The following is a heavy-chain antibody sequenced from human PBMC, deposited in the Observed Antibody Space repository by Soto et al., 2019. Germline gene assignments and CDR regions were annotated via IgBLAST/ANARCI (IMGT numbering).Heavy chain of an antibody. J-gene: IGHJ5*01. CDR2: IIPILGIA. CDR3: AREGGYCSSTSCYIGRTGYNWFDS. CDR1: GGTFSCYT. Sequence: SVKVTWKDSGGTFSCYTISWVRQAPGQGLEWMGRIIPILGIANYAQKLQRLVTITANKSTSTAYMELSSLRSEYTAVYYCAREGGYCSSTSCYIGRTGYNWFDSWGQGTLVAVPS. D-gene: IGHD2-2*02. V-gene: IGHV1-69*04.